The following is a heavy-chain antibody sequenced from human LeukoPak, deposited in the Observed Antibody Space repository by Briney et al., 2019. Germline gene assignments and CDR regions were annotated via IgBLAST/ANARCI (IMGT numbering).Heavy chain of an antibody. V-gene: IGHV3-23*01. D-gene: IGHD3-3*01. CDR1: GFTFSSYA. Sequence: GGSLRLSCAASGFTFSSYAMSWVRQAPGKGLEWVSAISGSGGSTYYADSVKGRFTISRDNSKNTLYLQMNSLRAEDTAVYYCAKRGYYDFWSGPTDDYWGQGTLVTASS. CDR3: AKRGYYDFWSGPTDDY. CDR2: ISGSGGST. J-gene: IGHJ4*02.